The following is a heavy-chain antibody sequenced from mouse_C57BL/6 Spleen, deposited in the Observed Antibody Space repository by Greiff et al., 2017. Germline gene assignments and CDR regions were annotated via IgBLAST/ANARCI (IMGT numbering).Heavy chain of an antibody. Sequence: QVQLQQSGAELVRPGTSVKLSCKASGYTFTSYWMHWVKQRPGQGLEWIGVIDPSDSYTNYNQKFKGKATLTVDTSSSTAYMQLSSLTSEDSAVYYCARGTAQATQRLLGQKDDWGQGTTLTVAS. D-gene: IGHD3-2*02. V-gene: IGHV1-59*01. CDR2: IDPSDSYT. CDR1: GYTFTSYW. J-gene: IGHJ2*01. CDR3: ARGTAQATQRLLGQKDD.